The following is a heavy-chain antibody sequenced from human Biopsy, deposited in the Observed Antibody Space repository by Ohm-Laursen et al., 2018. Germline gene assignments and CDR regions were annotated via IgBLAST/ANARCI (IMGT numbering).Heavy chain of an antibody. CDR1: GGTFSNYG. V-gene: IGHV1-69*06. D-gene: IGHD3-9*01. J-gene: IGHJ1*01. CDR2: NIPILGTG. CDR3: ATKLTGYFHH. Sequence: SSVKVSCKPPGGTFSNYGVNWVRQAPGQGLEWLGGNIPILGTGNYAQKFQDRVTVAADTSTSTATMELRSPRSDDTAVYYCATKLTGYFHHWGQGTLVIVSS.